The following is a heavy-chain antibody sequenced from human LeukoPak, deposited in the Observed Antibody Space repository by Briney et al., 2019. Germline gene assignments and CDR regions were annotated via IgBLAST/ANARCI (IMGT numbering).Heavy chain of an antibody. D-gene: IGHD5-24*01. CDR1: GGTFISYA. CDR2: IIPILGIA. Sequence: SVKVSCKASGGTFISYAISWVRQAPGQGLEWMGRIIPILGIANYGQKFQGRVTITADKSTSAAYMELSSLRSEDTAVYYCARDGEMATTPFDYWGQGTLVTVSS. CDR3: ARDGEMATTPFDY. V-gene: IGHV1-69*04. J-gene: IGHJ4*02.